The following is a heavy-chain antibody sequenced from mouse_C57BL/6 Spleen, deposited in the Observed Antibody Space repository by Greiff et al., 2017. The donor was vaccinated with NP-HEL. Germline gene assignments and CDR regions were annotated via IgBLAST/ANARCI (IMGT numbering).Heavy chain of an antibody. Sequence: VQRVESGAELVRPGASVTLSCKASGYTFTDYEMHWVKQTPVHGLEWIGAIDPETGGTAYNQKFKGKAILTADKSSSTAYMELRSLTSEDSAVYYCTRSIVLYFDYWGQGTTLTVSS. CDR3: TRSIVLYFDY. CDR2: IDPETGGT. V-gene: IGHV1-15*01. J-gene: IGHJ2*01. D-gene: IGHD2-12*01. CDR1: GYTFTDYE.